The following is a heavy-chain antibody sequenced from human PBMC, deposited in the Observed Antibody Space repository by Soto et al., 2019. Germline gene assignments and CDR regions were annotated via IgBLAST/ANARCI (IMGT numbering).Heavy chain of an antibody. Sequence: ASVKVSCKASGYTFTGYYMHWVRQAPGQGLEWMGWINPNSGGTNYAQKFQGWVTMTRDTSISTACMELSRLRSDDTAVYYCARESVGYCSGGSCYSSPEDYYYYMDVWGKGTPVTVSS. D-gene: IGHD2-15*01. J-gene: IGHJ6*03. CDR3: ARESVGYCSGGSCYSSPEDYYYYMDV. V-gene: IGHV1-2*04. CDR1: GYTFTGYY. CDR2: INPNSGGT.